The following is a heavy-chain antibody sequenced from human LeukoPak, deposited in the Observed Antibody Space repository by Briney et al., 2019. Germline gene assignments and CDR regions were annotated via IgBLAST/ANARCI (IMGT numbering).Heavy chain of an antibody. CDR2: LYSGGAT. Sequence: PGGSRRLSCAASGFTVSSNYMSWVRQPAGKGLEWVSVLYSGGATFYADSVKGRFTISRDTSKNTLYLQMNDLRADDTAVYYCTKLKGWYGEGFFDYWGQGTLVTVSS. J-gene: IGHJ4*02. CDR3: TKLKGWYGEGFFDY. D-gene: IGHD6-19*01. CDR1: GFTVSSNY. V-gene: IGHV3-53*01.